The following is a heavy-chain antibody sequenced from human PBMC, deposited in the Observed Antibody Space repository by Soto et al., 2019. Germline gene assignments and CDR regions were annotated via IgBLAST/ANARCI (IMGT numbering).Heavy chain of an antibody. D-gene: IGHD6-25*01. CDR1: GFHFSNYD. J-gene: IGHJ4*02. CDR3: SKDGGGTPYYSDS. Sequence: EVLLVESGGGLVQPGRSLRLSCAVSGFHFSNYDMHWVRQAPGKGLEWVADINRNGDKAAYAGSVLGRFTISRDSAKNSLHLQMNGRTTEDTAVYYCSKDGGGTPYYSDSWGQGILGTVSS. V-gene: IGHV3-9*01. CDR2: INRNGDKA.